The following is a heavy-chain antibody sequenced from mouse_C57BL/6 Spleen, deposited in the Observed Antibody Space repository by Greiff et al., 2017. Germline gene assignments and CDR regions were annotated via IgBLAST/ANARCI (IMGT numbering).Heavy chain of an antibody. J-gene: IGHJ2*01. V-gene: IGHV1-81*01. CDR1: GYTFTSYG. CDR3: AREDQTAQARSDY. CDR2: IDPRSGNT. Sequence: VQLQQSGAELARPGASVKLSCKASGYTFTSYGISWVKQRTGQGLEWIGEIDPRSGNTYNNEKFKGKATLTADKSSSTAYMELRSLTSEDSAVYFCAREDQTAQARSDYWGQGTTLTVSS. D-gene: IGHD3-2*02.